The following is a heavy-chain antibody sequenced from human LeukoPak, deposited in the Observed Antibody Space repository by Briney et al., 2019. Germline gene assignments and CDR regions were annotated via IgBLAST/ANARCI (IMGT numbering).Heavy chain of an antibody. CDR3: ARRAYYDFWSAQDYGMDV. CDR2: IYYSAST. D-gene: IGHD3-3*01. J-gene: IGHJ6*02. V-gene: IGHV4-39*01. CDR1: GGSISSSSYY. Sequence: PSETLSLTCTVSGGSISSSSYYWGWIRQPPGKGLEWIGSIYYSASTYYNPSLKSRVTISVDTSKNQFSLKLSSVTAADTAVYYCARRAYYDFWSAQDYGMDVWGQGTTVTVSS.